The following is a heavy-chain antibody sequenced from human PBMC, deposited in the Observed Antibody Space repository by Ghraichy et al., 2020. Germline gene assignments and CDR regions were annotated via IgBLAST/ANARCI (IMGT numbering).Heavy chain of an antibody. J-gene: IGHJ6*02. V-gene: IGHV1-18*01. D-gene: IGHD6-13*01. CDR3: ARDDGYSSSWYGSNYGMDV. CDR1: GYTFTSYG. CDR2: ISAYNGNT. Sequence: ASVKVSCKASGYTFTSYGISWERQAPGQGLEWMGWISAYNGNTNYAQKLQGRVTMTTDTSTSTAYMELRSLRSDDTAVYYCARDDGYSSSWYGSNYGMDVWGQGITVNVSS.